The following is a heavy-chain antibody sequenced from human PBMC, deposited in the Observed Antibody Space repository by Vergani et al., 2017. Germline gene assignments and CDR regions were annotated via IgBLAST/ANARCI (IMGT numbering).Heavy chain of an antibody. J-gene: IGHJ4*02. D-gene: IGHD3-22*01. V-gene: IGHV1-46*01. Sequence: QVQLVQSGAEVKKPGASVKVSCKASGYTFTSNYMHWVRQAPGQGLEWMGIINPSGGSTSYAQKFQGRVTMTRDTSTSTAYMELSSLRSEDTAVYYCAISSGYYSYYVDFWGQGTLVTVSS. CDR2: INPSGGST. CDR3: AISSGYYSYYVDF. CDR1: GYTFTSNY.